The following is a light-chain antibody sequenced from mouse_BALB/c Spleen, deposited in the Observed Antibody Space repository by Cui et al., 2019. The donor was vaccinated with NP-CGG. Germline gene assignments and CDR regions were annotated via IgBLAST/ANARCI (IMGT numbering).Light chain of an antibody. V-gene: IGLV1*01. CDR3: ALWYSNHWV. CDR2: GTN. CDR1: TGAVTTTNY. Sequence: QALVSAESAPTTSPGETVTLTCRSSTGAVTTTNYANWVQEKPDHLFTGLIGGTNNRVPGVPARFSGSLIGDKAALTITGAQTEDEAIYFCALWYSNHWVFGGGTKLTVL. J-gene: IGLJ1*01.